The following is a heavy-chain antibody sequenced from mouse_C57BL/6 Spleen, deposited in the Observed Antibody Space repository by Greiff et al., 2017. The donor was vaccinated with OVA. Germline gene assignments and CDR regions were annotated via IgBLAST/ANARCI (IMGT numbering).Heavy chain of an antibody. CDR3: ARGVKDWYFDV. CDR2: ISYDGSN. D-gene: IGHD2-2*01. J-gene: IGHJ1*03. Sequence: EVQRVESGPGLVKPSQSLSLTCSVTGYSITSGYYWNWIRQFPGNKLEWMGYISYDGSNNYNPSLKKRISITRDTSKNQFFLKLNSVTTEDTATYYCARGVKDWYFDVWGTGTTVTVSS. CDR1: GYSITSGYY. V-gene: IGHV3-6*01.